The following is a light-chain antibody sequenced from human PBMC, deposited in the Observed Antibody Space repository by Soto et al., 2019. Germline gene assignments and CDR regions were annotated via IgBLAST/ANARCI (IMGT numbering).Light chain of an antibody. CDR2: GAS. V-gene: IGKV3-20*01. CDR3: QQYGSMPRT. J-gene: IGKJ1*01. Sequence: EIVFTQSPGTLSLSPGDRATLSCRASQSVSTSYLAWYQQKLGQAPSLLIYGASSRATGIPDRFSGSGSGTDFTLTISRLEPEDFAVYYCQQYGSMPRTCGQGTKG. CDR1: QSVSTSY.